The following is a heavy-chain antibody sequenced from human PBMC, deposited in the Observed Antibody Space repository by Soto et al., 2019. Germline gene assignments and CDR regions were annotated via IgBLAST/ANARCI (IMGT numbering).Heavy chain of an antibody. CDR3: AKGRSRSSGWYIAEYFQH. V-gene: IGHV3-23*01. CDR2: ISGSGGST. Sequence: EVQLLESGGGLVQPGGSLRLSCAASGFTFSSYAMSWVRQAPGKGLEWVSAISGSGGSTYYADSVKGRFTISRDNSKNTLYLQMNSLRAEDTAVYYCAKGRSRSSGWYIAEYFQHWGQGTLVTVSS. CDR1: GFTFSSYA. J-gene: IGHJ1*01. D-gene: IGHD6-19*01.